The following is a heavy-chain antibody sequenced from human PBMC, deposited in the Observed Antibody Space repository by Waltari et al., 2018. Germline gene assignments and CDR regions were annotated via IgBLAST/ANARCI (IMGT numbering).Heavy chain of an antibody. J-gene: IGHJ4*02. CDR1: GFTFNSYS. Sequence: EVQLVESGGGLVKPGGSLRLSCAASGFTFNSYSMNWVRQAPGKGLEWVSSISSSTNYIYYADSVKGRFTISRDNAKNSLYLQMNSLRAEDTAVYYCARLASVVEGGYWGQGTLVTVSS. D-gene: IGHD2-15*01. CDR3: ARLASVVEGGY. V-gene: IGHV3-21*01. CDR2: ISSSTNYI.